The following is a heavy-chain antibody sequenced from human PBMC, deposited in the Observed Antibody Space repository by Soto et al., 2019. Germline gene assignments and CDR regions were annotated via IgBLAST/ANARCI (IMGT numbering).Heavy chain of an antibody. CDR1: GFTFSSYG. V-gene: IGHV3-30*18. CDR2: ISYDGSNK. CDR3: AKGPPPNYYGSGPDNFDV. J-gene: IGHJ3*01. Sequence: GGSLRLSCAASGFTFSSYGMHWVRQAPGKGLEWVAVISYDGSNKYYADSVKGRFTISRDNSKNTLYLQMNSLRTEDTAVYYCAKGPPPNYYGSGPDNFDVWGQGTMVTVSS. D-gene: IGHD3-10*01.